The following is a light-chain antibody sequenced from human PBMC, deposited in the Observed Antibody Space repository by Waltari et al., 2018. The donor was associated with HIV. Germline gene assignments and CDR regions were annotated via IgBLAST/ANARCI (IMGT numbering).Light chain of an antibody. V-gene: IGLV2-11*01. Sequence: QSALTQPRSVSGSPGQSVTISSTGTSSDVGNSTYVSWYQQHPGKAPKFMIYDVSKRPSGVPDRFSGSKSGNTASLTISGLQAEDEADYYCCSYAGSYTLGVFGGGTKVTVL. CDR2: DVS. CDR1: SSDVGNSTY. CDR3: CSYAGSYTLGV. J-gene: IGLJ2*01.